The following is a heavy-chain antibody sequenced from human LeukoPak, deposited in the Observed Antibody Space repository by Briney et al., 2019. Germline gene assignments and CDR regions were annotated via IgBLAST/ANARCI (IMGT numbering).Heavy chain of an antibody. CDR3: ARPNYYGSGSYPY. CDR1: GGSISSSSYY. V-gene: IGHV4-39*01. J-gene: IGHJ4*02. D-gene: IGHD3-10*01. Sequence: SETLSLTCTVSGGSISSSSYYWGWIRQPPGKGLEWIGSIYYSGSTYYNPSLKSRVTISVDTSKNQFSLKLSSVTAADTAVYYCARPNYYGSGSYPYWGQGTLVTVSS. CDR2: IYYSGST.